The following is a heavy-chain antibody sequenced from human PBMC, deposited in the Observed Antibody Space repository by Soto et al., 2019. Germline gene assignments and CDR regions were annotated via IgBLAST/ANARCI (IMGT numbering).Heavy chain of an antibody. V-gene: IGHV3-33*01. CDR3: ARVSDYGDYVDYMDV. CDR1: GFTFSSYG. J-gene: IGHJ6*03. D-gene: IGHD4-17*01. Sequence: QVQLVESGGGVVQPGRSLRLSCAASGFTFSSYGMHWVRQAPGKGLEWVAVIWYDGSNKYYADSVKGRFTISRDNSKKTLYLQMNSLRAEDTAVYYCARVSDYGDYVDYMDVWGKGTTVTVSS. CDR2: IWYDGSNK.